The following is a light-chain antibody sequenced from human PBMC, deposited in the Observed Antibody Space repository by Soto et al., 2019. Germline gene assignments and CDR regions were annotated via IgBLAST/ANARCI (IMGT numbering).Light chain of an antibody. V-gene: IGKV3-20*01. CDR2: AAS. CDR3: QQYGGSPAIT. J-gene: IGKJ5*01. Sequence: EIVLTQSPGTLSLSPGERATLSCRAIQKITSSYLAWYQQKSGQAPRLLIYAASSRATGIPDRFSGSGSGPEFILTISRLEPEDFGVYYCQQYGGSPAITFGQGTRLEI. CDR1: QKITSSY.